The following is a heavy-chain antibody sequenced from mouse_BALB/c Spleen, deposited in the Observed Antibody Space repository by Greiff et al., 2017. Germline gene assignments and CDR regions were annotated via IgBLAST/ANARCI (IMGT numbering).Heavy chain of an antibody. CDR2: IRLKSNNYAT. CDR3: TRGLLYFDY. D-gene: IGHD3-1*01. V-gene: IGHV6-6*02. J-gene: IGHJ2*01. CDR1: GFTFSNYW. Sequence: EVQLVESGGGLVQPGGSMKLSCVASGFTFSNYWMNWVRQSPEKGLEWVAEIRLKSNNYATHYAESVKGRFTISRDDSKSSVYLQMNNLRAEDTGIYYCTRGLLYFDYWGQGTTLTVSS.